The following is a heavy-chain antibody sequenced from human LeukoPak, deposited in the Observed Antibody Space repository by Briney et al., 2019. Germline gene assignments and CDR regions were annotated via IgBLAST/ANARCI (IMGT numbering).Heavy chain of an antibody. Sequence: PSETLSLTCTVSGGSISSGDYYWSWIRQPQGKGLEWIGYIYYSGSTYYNPSLKSRVTISVDTSKNQFSLKLSSVTAADTAVYYCAREVMCSSTSCYLAFRYYYYYMDVWGKGTTVTVSS. V-gene: IGHV4-30-4*08. CDR1: GGSISSGDYY. CDR3: AREVMCSSTSCYLAFRYYYYYMDV. J-gene: IGHJ6*03. D-gene: IGHD2-2*01. CDR2: IYYSGST.